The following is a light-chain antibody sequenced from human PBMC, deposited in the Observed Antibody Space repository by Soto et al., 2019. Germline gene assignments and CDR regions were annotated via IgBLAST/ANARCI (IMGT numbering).Light chain of an antibody. CDR2: GAS. CDR3: QQYGSSPHT. V-gene: IGKV3-20*01. CDR1: QSVSSSY. J-gene: IGKJ2*01. Sequence: EIVLTQSPGTLSLSPGERATLSCRASQSVSSSYLAWYQHKPGQAPRLLIYGASSRATGIPDRFSGSGSGXXXXXTIXXXEPEDFAVYYCQQYGSSPHTFGQGTKLEIK.